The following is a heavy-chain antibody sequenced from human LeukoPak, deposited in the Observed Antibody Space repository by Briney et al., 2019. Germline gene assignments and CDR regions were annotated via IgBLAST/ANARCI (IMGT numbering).Heavy chain of an antibody. CDR2: INTNTGNP. CDR1: GYTFTSYA. J-gene: IGHJ3*02. Sequence: ASVKVSCKASGYTFTSYAMNWVRQAPGQGLEWMGWINTNTGNPTYAQGFTGRFVFSLDTSVSTAYLQISSLKAEDTAVYYCARVAPITIFGVVIISDAFDIWGQGTMVTVSS. D-gene: IGHD3-3*01. CDR3: ARVAPITIFGVVIISDAFDI. V-gene: IGHV7-4-1*02.